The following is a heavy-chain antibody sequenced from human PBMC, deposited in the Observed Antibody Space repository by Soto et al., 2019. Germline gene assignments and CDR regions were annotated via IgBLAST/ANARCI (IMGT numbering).Heavy chain of an antibody. V-gene: IGHV3-20*01. CDR2: INWNGGST. D-gene: IGHD2-21*01. Sequence: EVQLVESGGGVVRPGGSLRLSCAASGFTFDDYGMSWVRHAPGKGLEWVSGINWNGGSTSYADSVRGRFTISRDNARNSVYLQMNSLSAEDTALYHCARDIPTSDPDFDYWGQGTLVVVSS. CDR1: GFTFDDYG. J-gene: IGHJ4*02. CDR3: ARDIPTSDPDFDY.